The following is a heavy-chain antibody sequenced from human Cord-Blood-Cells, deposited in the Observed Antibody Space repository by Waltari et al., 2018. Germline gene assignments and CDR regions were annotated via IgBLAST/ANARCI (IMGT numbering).Heavy chain of an antibody. CDR2: IYHSGST. CDR1: GGSISSSNW. CDR3: ARREAAGTYFQH. Sequence: QVQLQESGPGLVKPSGTLSLTCAVSGGSISSSNWWSWVRQPPGKGLEWIGEIYHSGSTTYNPARKSRVTLSVDKSKNQFSLKLSSVTAADTAVYYCARREAAGTYFQHWGQGTLVTVSS. V-gene: IGHV4-4*02. J-gene: IGHJ1*01. D-gene: IGHD6-13*01.